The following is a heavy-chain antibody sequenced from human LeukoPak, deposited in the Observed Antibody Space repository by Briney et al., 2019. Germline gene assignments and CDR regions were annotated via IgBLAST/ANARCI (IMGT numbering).Heavy chain of an antibody. V-gene: IGHV1-69*04. CDR2: IIPILGIA. J-gene: IGHJ5*02. CDR1: GGTFSSYA. Sequence: ASVKVSCKASGGTFSSYAISWVRQAPGQGLEWMGRIIPILGIANYAQKFQGRVTITADKSTSTAYMELSSLRSEDTAVYYCARGSEHPWFDPWRQGTLVPVSS. CDR3: ARGSEHPWFDP.